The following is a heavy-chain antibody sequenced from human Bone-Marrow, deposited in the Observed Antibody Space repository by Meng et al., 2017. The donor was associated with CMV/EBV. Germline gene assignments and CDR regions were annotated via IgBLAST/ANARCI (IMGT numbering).Heavy chain of an antibody. V-gene: IGHV1-46*01. Sequence: ASVKVSCKSSGYTFISYYIHWVRQAPGQGLEWMGLISRSGDTTIYAQKFHGKVTMTGDTYTSTAYMELSRLRSADTAVYYCERDGKVYGANCYYYYGMDVWGQGTTVTVSS. D-gene: IGHD4/OR15-4a*01. CDR2: ISRSGDTT. CDR1: GYTFISYY. CDR3: ERDGKVYGANCYYYYGMDV. J-gene: IGHJ6*02.